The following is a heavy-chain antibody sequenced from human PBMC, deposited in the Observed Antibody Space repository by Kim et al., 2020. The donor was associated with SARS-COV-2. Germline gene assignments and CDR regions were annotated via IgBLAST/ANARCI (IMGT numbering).Heavy chain of an antibody. V-gene: IGHV3-66*01. J-gene: IGHJ4*02. CDR3: ARESYDSSGEYYFDY. D-gene: IGHD3-22*01. Sequence: DSVKGRFTISRDNSKNTLYLQMNSLRAEDTAVYYCARESYDSSGEYYFDYWGQGTLVTVSS.